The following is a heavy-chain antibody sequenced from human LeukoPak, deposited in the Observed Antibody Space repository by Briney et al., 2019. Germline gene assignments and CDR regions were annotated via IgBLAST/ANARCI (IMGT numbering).Heavy chain of an antibody. CDR3: AKDGAVPYYFDY. V-gene: IGHV3-23*01. Sequence: GALRLSRAASGFTFSSYAMSWVRQAPGKGLEWVSAISGSGGSTYYADSVKGRLTISRDNSKNMLYLQMNSLRAEDTALYYCAKDGAVPYYFDYWGQGTLVTVSS. D-gene: IGHD6-19*01. J-gene: IGHJ4*02. CDR2: ISGSGGST. CDR1: GFTFSSYA.